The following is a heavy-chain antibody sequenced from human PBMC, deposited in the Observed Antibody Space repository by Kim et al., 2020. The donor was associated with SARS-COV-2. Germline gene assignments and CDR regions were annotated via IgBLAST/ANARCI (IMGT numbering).Heavy chain of an antibody. J-gene: IGHJ4*02. CDR1: GGTFSSYA. Sequence: SVKVSCKASGGTFSSYAISWVRQAPGQGLEWMGGIIPIFGTANYAQKFQGRVTITADESTSTAYMELSSLRSEDTAVYYCARGGGPSIAAAAYYFDYWGQGTLVTVSS. D-gene: IGHD6-13*01. CDR2: IIPIFGTA. CDR3: ARGGGPSIAAAAYYFDY. V-gene: IGHV1-69*13.